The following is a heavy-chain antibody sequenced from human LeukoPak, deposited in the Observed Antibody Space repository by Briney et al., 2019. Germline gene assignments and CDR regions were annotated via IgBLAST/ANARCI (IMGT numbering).Heavy chain of an antibody. CDR3: AKGADPLTWRMTTVAGTRFDF. D-gene: IGHD6-19*01. CDR1: GFTFDDYS. V-gene: IGHV3-43*02. J-gene: IGHJ4*02. CDR2: ISGDGGSR. Sequence: QPGGSLRLSCAVSGFTFDDYSMHWARQAPGKGLQWVSLISGDGGSRYYAGSVKGRFTVSRDNNKNSLYLRMNRLRPEDTAFYYCAKGADPLTWRMTTVAGTRFDFWGQGTLVTVSS.